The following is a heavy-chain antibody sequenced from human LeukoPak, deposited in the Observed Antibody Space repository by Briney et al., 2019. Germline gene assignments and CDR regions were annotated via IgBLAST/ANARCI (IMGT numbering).Heavy chain of an antibody. Sequence: GSLRLSCAASGFTFSYYWMHWVRQAPGKGLVWVSRINRDGSSTSYADFVEGRFTISRDNAKNTLYLQMHSLRAEDTAVYYCAREVEMVSDAFDVWGQGTMVSVFS. CDR2: INRDGSST. D-gene: IGHD5-24*01. CDR1: GFTFSYYW. CDR3: AREVEMVSDAFDV. J-gene: IGHJ3*01. V-gene: IGHV3-74*01.